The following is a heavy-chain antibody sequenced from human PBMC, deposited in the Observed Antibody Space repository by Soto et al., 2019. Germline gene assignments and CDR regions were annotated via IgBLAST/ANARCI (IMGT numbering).Heavy chain of an antibody. V-gene: IGHV3-9*01. J-gene: IGHJ3*02. D-gene: IGHD1-7*01. CDR3: AKDSKTTWYDAFDI. Sequence: DVQLVESGGGLVQPGRSLRLSCAASGFNCDKYAMHWVRQAPGKGLEWVSGISWNSGNIDYADSVKGRFTISRDNAKNSLYLQMTSLRPDDTALYYCAKDSKTTWYDAFDIWGQGTMVTVSS. CDR2: ISWNSGNI. CDR1: GFNCDKYA.